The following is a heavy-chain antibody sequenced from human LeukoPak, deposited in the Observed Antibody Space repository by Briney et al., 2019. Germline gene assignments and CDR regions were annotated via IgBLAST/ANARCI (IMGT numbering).Heavy chain of an antibody. V-gene: IGHV3-74*01. CDR2: IKSDGSRT. CDR3: ARGSNSWNNAFDI. D-gene: IGHD2/OR15-2a*01. Sequence: GGSLRLSCAASGFTFSTYWMHWVRQAPGKGLVWVSHIKSDGSRTTYADSVKGRFTSSGDNAKNTLYLQMNSLRPEDTAVYYCARGSNSWNNAFDIWGQGTMVTVSS. CDR1: GFTFSTYW. J-gene: IGHJ3*02.